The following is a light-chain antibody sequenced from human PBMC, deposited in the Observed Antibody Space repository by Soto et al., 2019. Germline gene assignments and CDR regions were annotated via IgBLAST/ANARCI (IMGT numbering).Light chain of an antibody. CDR1: QSVLYSSNNKNY. CDR2: WAS. Sequence: DIAMTQSPDSLAVSLGERATINCKSSQSVLYSSNNKNYLAWYQQRPGQPPKLLIYWASTRESGVPDRFSGSGSGTDFTLTVTSLQAEDVAGYYCQQDESTPPTFGQGTKLEIK. V-gene: IGKV4-1*01. J-gene: IGKJ2*01. CDR3: QQDESTPPT.